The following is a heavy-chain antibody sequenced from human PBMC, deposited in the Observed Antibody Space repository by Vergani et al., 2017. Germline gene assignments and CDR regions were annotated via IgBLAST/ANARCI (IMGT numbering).Heavy chain of an antibody. CDR1: GYTFTSYA. J-gene: IGHJ6*02. D-gene: IGHD2-15*01. Sequence: QVQLVQSGSELKKPGASVKVSCKASGYTFTSYAMNWVRQAPGQGLEWMGWINTNTGNPTYAQGFTGRFVFSLDTSFSTAYLQISSLKAEDTAVYYCAREYCSGGSCYQPIRPGYGMDVWGQGTTVTVSS. CDR2: INTNTGNP. V-gene: IGHV7-4-1*02. CDR3: AREYCSGGSCYQPIRPGYGMDV.